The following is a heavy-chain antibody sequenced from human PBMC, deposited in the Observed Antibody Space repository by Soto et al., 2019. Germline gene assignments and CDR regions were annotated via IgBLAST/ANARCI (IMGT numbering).Heavy chain of an antibody. D-gene: IGHD1-1*01. CDR2: ITNKANGYAT. J-gene: IGHJ4*02. CDR1: GFTFNIAA. V-gene: IGHV3-73*01. Sequence: EVQLVDSGGGLVQPGGSLKLSCAASGFTFNIAAIHWVRQASGKGLEWVGLITNKANGYATAYAPSVKGRITVSRDDSKNMAFPQMNSLKTEDTAVYYCARQGVARERAFWGEGTLVTVSS. CDR3: ARQGVARERAF.